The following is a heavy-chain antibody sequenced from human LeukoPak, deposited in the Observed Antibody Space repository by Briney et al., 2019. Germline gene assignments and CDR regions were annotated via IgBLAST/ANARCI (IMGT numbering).Heavy chain of an antibody. J-gene: IGHJ6*03. CDR2: ISSTGATI. Sequence: GGSLRLSCVASGFTFSDYYMTWIRQSPGKGLEWVSYISSTGATIYYADSVKGRFTISRDNAKNSLYLQMNSLRAEDTAVYYCASDPPANYYYNYYMDVWGKGTTVTVSS. V-gene: IGHV3-11*04. CDR1: GFTFSDYY. CDR3: ASDPPANYYYNYYMDV.